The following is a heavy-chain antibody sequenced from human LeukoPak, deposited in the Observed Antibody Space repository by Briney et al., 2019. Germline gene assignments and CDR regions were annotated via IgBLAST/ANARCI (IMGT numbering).Heavy chain of an antibody. CDR1: GFSLSGYW. CDR3: ARAGGSTVSHSDY. CDR2: ISSSTSYI. Sequence: GGSLRLSCVASGFSLSGYWMYWVRQAPGKGLEWVSSISSSTSYIYYADSVKGRFTISKDNAKNSLYLQMNSLRAEDTAVYYCARAGGSTVSHSDYWGQGTLVTVSS. D-gene: IGHD4-17*01. J-gene: IGHJ4*02. V-gene: IGHV3-21*01.